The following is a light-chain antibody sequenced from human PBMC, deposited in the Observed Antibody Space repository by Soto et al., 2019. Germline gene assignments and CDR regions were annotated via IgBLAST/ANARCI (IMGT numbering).Light chain of an antibody. CDR1: SXDVGAYNY. V-gene: IGLV2-14*01. CDR2: EVS. J-gene: IGLJ1*01. CDR3: ISYTTRRVYV. Sequence: QSVLTQPASVSGSPGQSITISCTGTSXDVGAYNYVAWYQQHPGRAPKLMIYEVSSRPSGVSNRFSGSKSDNTASLTISGLQAEDEADYYCISYTTRRVYVFGTGTKVTVL.